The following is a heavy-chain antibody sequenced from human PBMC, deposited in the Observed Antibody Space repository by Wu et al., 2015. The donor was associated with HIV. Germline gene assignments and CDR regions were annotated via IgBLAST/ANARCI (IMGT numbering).Heavy chain of an antibody. J-gene: IGHJ6*03. CDR1: GYLFTHYG. CDR2: VSAWDGRT. Sequence: QVQLVQSGDEVKKPGASVKVSCKASGYLFTHYGVTWVRLAPGQRLEWVGWVSAWDGRTNYAQNLQGRVTMTTGSSTNTAYMELKSLTSDDTAVYFCARGASVVVQVPIPTLYYYMDIWGTGAAVTVSS. V-gene: IGHV1-18*01. D-gene: IGHD2-2*02. CDR3: ARGASVVVQVPIPTLYYYMDI.